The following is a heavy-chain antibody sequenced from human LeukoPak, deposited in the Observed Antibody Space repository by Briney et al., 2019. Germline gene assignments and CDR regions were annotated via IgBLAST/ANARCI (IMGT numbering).Heavy chain of an antibody. V-gene: IGHV4-34*01. D-gene: IGHD1-1*01. Sequence: PSETLSLTCAVYGGSLSGYYWSWIRQPPGKGLEWIGEINHSGSTNYNPSLKSRVTTSVDTSKNQFSLKLSSVTAADTAVYYCASWIDYWGQGTLVTVSS. CDR1: GGSLSGYY. CDR3: ASWIDY. CDR2: INHSGST. J-gene: IGHJ4*02.